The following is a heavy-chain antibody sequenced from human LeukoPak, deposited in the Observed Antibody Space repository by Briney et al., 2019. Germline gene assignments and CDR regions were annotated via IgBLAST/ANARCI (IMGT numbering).Heavy chain of an antibody. V-gene: IGHV3-15*05. CDR2: IKSKNDGGTT. J-gene: IGHJ4*02. CDR3: VGRPWNFDY. CDR1: GFNFNHAW. D-gene: IGHD1-1*01. Sequence: QSGGSLKLSCAASGFNFNHAWMTWVRQAPGKGLEWVDRIKSKNDGGTTDFAAPVKGRFTISRDDSKRMMFLEMNGLKTEDTAVYYCVGRPWNFDYWGQGTLVTVSS.